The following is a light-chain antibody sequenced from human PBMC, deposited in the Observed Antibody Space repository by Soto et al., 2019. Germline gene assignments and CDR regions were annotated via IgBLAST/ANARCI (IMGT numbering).Light chain of an antibody. CDR2: WAS. Sequence: DIVMTQSPDSLAVSLGERATINCKSSQSVLYSSNNKNYLAWYQQKPGQPPKLLIYWASTREYGVPDRFSGSGYGTDFTLTISSLQAEDVAVYYCQQYYSTPWPFGQGTKVEIK. V-gene: IGKV4-1*01. CDR3: QQYYSTPWP. J-gene: IGKJ1*01. CDR1: QSVLYSSNNKNY.